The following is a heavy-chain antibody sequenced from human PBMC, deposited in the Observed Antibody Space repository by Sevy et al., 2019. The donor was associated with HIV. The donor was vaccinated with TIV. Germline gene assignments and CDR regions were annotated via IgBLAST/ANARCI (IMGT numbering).Heavy chain of an antibody. V-gene: IGHV3-23*01. CDR3: AKEGQGEYYDSSGSFDC. D-gene: IGHD3-22*01. J-gene: IGHJ4*02. Sequence: GGSLRLSCAASGFTFSSYAMSWVRQAPGKGLEWVSAISGSGRITYYADSVKGRFTISRDNSKNTLYLQMNSLRAEDPAVYYCAKEGQGEYYDSSGSFDCWGQGTLVTVSS. CDR1: GFTFSSYA. CDR2: ISGSGRIT.